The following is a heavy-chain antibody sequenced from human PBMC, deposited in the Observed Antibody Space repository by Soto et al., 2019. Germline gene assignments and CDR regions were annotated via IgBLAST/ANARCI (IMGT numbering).Heavy chain of an antibody. CDR1: GFRFSTYG. Sequence: GGSLRLSCAASGFRFSTYGMHWVRQAPGKGLEWVAFISNDGSNKYYADSVKGRFTISRDNSKNTLYLQMNSLRAEDTAVYYCAKITMIVVVITWVDYWGQGTLVTVSS. J-gene: IGHJ4*02. D-gene: IGHD3-22*01. CDR3: AKITMIVVVITWVDY. V-gene: IGHV3-30*18. CDR2: ISNDGSNK.